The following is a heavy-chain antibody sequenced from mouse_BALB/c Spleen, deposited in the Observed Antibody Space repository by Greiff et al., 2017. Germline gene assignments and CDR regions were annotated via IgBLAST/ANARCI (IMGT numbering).Heavy chain of an antibody. D-gene: IGHD1-2*01. Sequence: DVKLQESGPGLVKPSQSLSLTCSVTGYSITSGYYWNWIRQFPGNKLEWMGYISYDGSNNYNPSLKNRISITRDTSKNQFFLKLNSVTTEDTATYYCARRDYYGQGAMDYWGQGTSVTVSS. CDR1: GYSITSGYY. V-gene: IGHV3-6*02. CDR3: ARRDYYGQGAMDY. J-gene: IGHJ4*01. CDR2: ISYDGSN.